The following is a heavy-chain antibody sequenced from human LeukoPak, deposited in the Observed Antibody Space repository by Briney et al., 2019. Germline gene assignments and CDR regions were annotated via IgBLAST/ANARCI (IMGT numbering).Heavy chain of an antibody. D-gene: IGHD2-15*01. J-gene: IGHJ4*02. CDR2: VYYSGST. V-gene: IGHV4-39*01. CDR1: GGSVSSSSYY. CDR3: ARHRGGSSPSVFDS. Sequence: SETLSLTCTVSGGSVSSSSYYWGWIRQPPGKGLEWIGRVYYSGSTYYNPSLKSRVTISVDTSKNQFSLKMSSVTAADTTLFYCARHRGGSSPSVFDSWGQGTLVTVSS.